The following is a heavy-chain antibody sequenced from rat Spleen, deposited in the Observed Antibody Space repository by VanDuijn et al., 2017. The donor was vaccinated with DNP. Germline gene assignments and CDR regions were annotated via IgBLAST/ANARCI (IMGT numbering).Heavy chain of an antibody. CDR3: ARSHSYAMDA. J-gene: IGHJ4*01. CDR1: GFSFSNYD. Sequence: EVQLVESGGGLVQPGRSLKVSCVASGFSFSNYDMAWVRQAPTKGLEWVASLSPSGGSSYYRDSVKGRFTVSRDNAKSTLYLQMDSLRSEDTATYYCARSHSYAMDAWGQGTSVTVSS. V-gene: IGHV5-19*01. CDR2: LSPSGGSS. D-gene: IGHD3-8*01.